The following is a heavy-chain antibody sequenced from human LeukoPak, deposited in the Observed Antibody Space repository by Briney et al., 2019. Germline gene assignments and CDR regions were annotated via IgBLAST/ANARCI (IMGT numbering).Heavy chain of an antibody. J-gene: IGHJ4*02. Sequence: PGGSLTLSCAASGFTFSRYEMNWVRPAPGKGLEWVAYISSSGSSIYYADSVKGRFTISRDNAKNSLYMQMNSLRVEDTAVYYCAREHMYYYGWGSAYDYWGQGTLVTVSS. D-gene: IGHD3-10*01. V-gene: IGHV3-48*03. CDR2: ISSSGSSI. CDR1: GFTFSRYE. CDR3: AREHMYYYGWGSAYDY.